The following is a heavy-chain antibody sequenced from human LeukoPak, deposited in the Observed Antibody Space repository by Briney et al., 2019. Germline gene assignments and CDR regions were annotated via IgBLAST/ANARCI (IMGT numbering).Heavy chain of an antibody. J-gene: IGHJ4*02. CDR1: GGTFSSYA. CDR3: ARSTPRYDSSGYWTFDY. V-gene: IGHV1-69*05. D-gene: IGHD3-22*01. CDR2: IIPIFGTA. Sequence: AASVKVSCKASGGTFSSYAISWVRQAPGQGLEWMGGIIPIFGTANYAQKFQGRVTITTDESTSTAYMELSSLRSEDTAVYYCARSTPRYDSSGYWTFDYWGQGTLVTVSS.